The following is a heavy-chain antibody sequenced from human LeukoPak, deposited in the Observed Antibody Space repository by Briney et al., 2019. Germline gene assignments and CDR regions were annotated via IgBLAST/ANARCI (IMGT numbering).Heavy chain of an antibody. J-gene: IGHJ4*02. CDR2: IYSGGST. CDR3: ANEIRPNDY. Sequence: GGSLRLSCAASGFTVSSNYMSWVRHTPGKGLEWVSVIYSGGSTYYADSVKGRFTISRDNSKNTPYLQMNRLRGDDTAVYYCANEIRPNDYWGQGTLVTVSS. V-gene: IGHV3-53*01. D-gene: IGHD4-17*01. CDR1: GFTVSSNY.